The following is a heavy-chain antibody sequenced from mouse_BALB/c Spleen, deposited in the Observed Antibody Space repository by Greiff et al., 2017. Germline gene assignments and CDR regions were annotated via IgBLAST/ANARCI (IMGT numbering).Heavy chain of an antibody. CDR1: GYSFTSYW. V-gene: IGHV1-5*01. CDR3: TRDDGNYEENAMDY. D-gene: IGHD2-3*01. J-gene: IGHJ4*01. CDR2: IYPGNSDT. Sequence: EVQLQQSGTVLARPGASVKMSCKASGYSFTSYWMHWVKQRPGQGLEWIGAIYPGNSDTSYNQKFKGKAKLTAVTSASTAYMELSSLTNEDSAVYYCTRDDGNYEENAMDYWGQGTSVTVSS.